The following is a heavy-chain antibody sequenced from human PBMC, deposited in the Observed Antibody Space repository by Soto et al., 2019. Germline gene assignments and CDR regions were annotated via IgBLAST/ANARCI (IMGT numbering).Heavy chain of an antibody. D-gene: IGHD1-26*01. CDR1: GGSISGYY. CDR3: ARVLSGSHAFDI. Sequence: QVQLKESGPGLVKPSETLSLTCTVSGGSISGYYWTWVRQPPGKGLEWIGYIYYSGNTNRNPSLKRRVTLSVDTSKNQFSLILSSVTAADTAVYYCARVLSGSHAFDIWGQGTMVTVSS. V-gene: IGHV4-59*01. CDR2: IYYSGNT. J-gene: IGHJ3*02.